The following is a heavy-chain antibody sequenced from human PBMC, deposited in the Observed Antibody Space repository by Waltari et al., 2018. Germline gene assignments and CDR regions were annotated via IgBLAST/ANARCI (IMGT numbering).Heavy chain of an antibody. CDR2: IYYSGST. V-gene: IGHV4-59*11. J-gene: IGHJ2*01. CDR1: GGSISSHY. D-gene: IGHD1-1*01. Sequence: QVQLQESGPGLVKPSETLSLTCTVSGGSISSHYWSWIRQPPGKGLEWIGYIYYSGSTNYNPSLKSRGTISVDTSKNQFSLKLSSVTAADTAVYYCARVPWYFDLWGRGTLVTVSS. CDR3: ARVPWYFDL.